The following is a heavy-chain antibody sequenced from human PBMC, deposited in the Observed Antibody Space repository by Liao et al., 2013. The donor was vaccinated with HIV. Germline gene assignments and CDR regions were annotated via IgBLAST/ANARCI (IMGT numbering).Heavy chain of an antibody. CDR3: ARVTKKYFYYIDV. CDR1: GGSISSGDYY. CDR2: IYSSGST. J-gene: IGHJ6*03. D-gene: IGHD4-11*01. V-gene: IGHV4-30-4*08. Sequence: QVQLQESGPGLVKPSQTLSLTCSVSGGSISSGDYYWTWIRQPPGKGLQWIGYIYSSGSTHYNPSLKSRLNMSVDTSKNQLTLKLSSVTAADTAVFYXARVTKKYFYYIDVWGKGATVTVSS.